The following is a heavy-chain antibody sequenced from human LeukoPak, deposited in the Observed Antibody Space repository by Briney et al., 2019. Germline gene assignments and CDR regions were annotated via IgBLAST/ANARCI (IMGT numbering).Heavy chain of an antibody. CDR2: VHQSGVT. D-gene: IGHD2-15*01. CDR3: AENGPWSLKY. J-gene: IGHJ4*02. Sequence: SETLSLTCAVSGGFISNINWWSWVRPPPGRGLEWIGEVHQSGVTNYNPSLKSRVTISLDKSNNQFSLKLNSVTAADTAVYFCAENGPWSLKYWGQGTLVTVSS. V-gene: IGHV4-4*02. CDR1: GGFISNINW.